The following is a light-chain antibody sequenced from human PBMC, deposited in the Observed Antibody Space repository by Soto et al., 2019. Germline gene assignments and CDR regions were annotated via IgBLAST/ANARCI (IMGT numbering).Light chain of an antibody. CDR3: MQSRQVYLT. J-gene: IGKJ4*01. Sequence: DIVLTQSPLSLPVTPGDPASISCRSSQGLLDSDGNNYLDWFLQKTGQSPQLLIYLGSNRASGVPDRFSGSGSGTDFTLKISRVEAEDIVVYYWMQSRQVYLTCGGGTEVEIK. V-gene: IGKV2-28*01. CDR2: LGS. CDR1: QGLLDSDGNNY.